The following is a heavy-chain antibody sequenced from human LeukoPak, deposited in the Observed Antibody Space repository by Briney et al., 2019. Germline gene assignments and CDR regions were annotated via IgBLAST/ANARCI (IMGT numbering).Heavy chain of an antibody. CDR1: GFTFSSYG. V-gene: IGHV3-30*02. CDR2: IRYDGSNK. D-gene: IGHD2-2*01. CDR3: AKDYIVVVPAALDAFDI. J-gene: IGHJ3*02. Sequence: PGGSLRLSCAASGFTFSSYGMHWVRQAPGKGLEWVAFIRYDGSNKYYADSVKGRFTISRDNSKNTLYLQMNSLRAEDTAVYYCAKDYIVVVPAALDAFDIWGQGTMVTVSS.